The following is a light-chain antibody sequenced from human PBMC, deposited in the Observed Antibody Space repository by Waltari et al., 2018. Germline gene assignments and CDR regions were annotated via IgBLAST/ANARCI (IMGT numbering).Light chain of an antibody. J-gene: IGLJ1*01. CDR3: SSYTSSSPYV. CDR1: SSDVGGYNY. CDR2: DVS. V-gene: IGLV2-14*03. Sequence: QSALTQPASVSGSPGQSITISCTGTSSDVGGYNYISWYQQHPAKAPKLMIYDVSNRPSGVSNRFSGSKSVNTASLTISGLQAEDEADYYCSSYTSSSPYVFGTGTKVTVL.